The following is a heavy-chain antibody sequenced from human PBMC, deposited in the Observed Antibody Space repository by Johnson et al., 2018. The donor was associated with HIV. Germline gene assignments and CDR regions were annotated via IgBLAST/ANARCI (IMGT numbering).Heavy chain of an antibody. CDR2: INWNGANT. J-gene: IGHJ3*02. Sequence: VQLVESGGGVERPGGSLRLSCATSGFTFDDYGMSWVRQVPGKGLEWVSGINWNGANTAYADSVKGRFTLSRDNAKKSLYLHMNSLRVEDTALDYCGRVGKYCADDCHSGVDAFDIWGQGTMVTVSS. D-gene: IGHD2-21*02. V-gene: IGHV3-20*04. CDR3: GRVGKYCADDCHSGVDAFDI. CDR1: GFTFDDYG.